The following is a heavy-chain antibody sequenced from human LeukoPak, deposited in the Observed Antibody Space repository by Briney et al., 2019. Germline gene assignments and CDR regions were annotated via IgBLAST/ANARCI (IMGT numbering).Heavy chain of an antibody. CDR3: ARPRRDGYNWYFDY. CDR2: IYYSGST. CDR1: GGSISSSSYY. V-gene: IGHV4-39*07. Sequence: PSETLSLTCTVSGGSISSSSYYWGWIRQPPGKGLEWIGSIYYSGSTYYNPSLKSRVTISVDTSKNQFSLKLSSVTAADTAVYYCARPRRDGYNWYFDYWGQGTLVTVSS. J-gene: IGHJ4*02. D-gene: IGHD5-24*01.